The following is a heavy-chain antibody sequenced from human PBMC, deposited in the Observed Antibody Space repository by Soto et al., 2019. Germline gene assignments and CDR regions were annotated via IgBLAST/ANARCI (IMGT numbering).Heavy chain of an antibody. Sequence: SGGSLRLSCAASGFTFSSYGMHWVRQAPGKGLEWVAVISYDGSNKYYADSVKGRFTISRDNSKNTLYLQMNSLRAEDTAVYYCAKGSAFIAVAGRVPEYFQHWGQGTLVTVSS. J-gene: IGHJ1*01. D-gene: IGHD6-19*01. CDR3: AKGSAFIAVAGRVPEYFQH. CDR1: GFTFSSYG. CDR2: ISYDGSNK. V-gene: IGHV3-30*18.